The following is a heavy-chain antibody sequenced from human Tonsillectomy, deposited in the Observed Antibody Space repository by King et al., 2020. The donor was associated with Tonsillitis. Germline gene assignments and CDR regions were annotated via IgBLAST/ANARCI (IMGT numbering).Heavy chain of an antibody. CDR2: IYYSGTN. CDR1: GGSISGSNYC. CDR3: ARAAVTNSWGRAFDI. D-gene: IGHD4-17*01. Sequence: QLQESGPGLVKPSETLSLTCAVSGGSISGSNYCWGWIRQAPGRGLEWIGSIYYSGTNYSNPSLKSRVTISVDTSKNQLSLKLSSMTAADTAVYYRARAAVTNSWGRAFDIWGQGTMVTVSS. V-gene: IGHV4-39*01. J-gene: IGHJ3*02.